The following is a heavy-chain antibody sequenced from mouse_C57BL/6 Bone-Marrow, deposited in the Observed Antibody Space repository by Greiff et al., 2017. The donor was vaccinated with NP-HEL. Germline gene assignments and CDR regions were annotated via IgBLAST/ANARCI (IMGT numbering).Heavy chain of an antibody. CDR2: IDPSDSET. CDR1: GYPFTRSW. D-gene: IGHD2-1*01. V-gene: IGHV1-52*01. J-gene: IGHJ3*01. Sequence: QVQLQQPGAELVRPGSSVKLSCKASGYPFTRSWMHWVKPMPLPGLAWICNIDPSDSETHYNQKFKDKATLTVDKSSSTAYMQLSSLTSEDSAGYYCARYGNSAWCAYWGQGALVTVSA. CDR3: ARYGNSAWCAY.